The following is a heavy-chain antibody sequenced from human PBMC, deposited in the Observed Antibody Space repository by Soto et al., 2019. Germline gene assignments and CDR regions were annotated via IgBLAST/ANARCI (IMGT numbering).Heavy chain of an antibody. J-gene: IGHJ4*01. V-gene: IGHV4-30-2*01. CDR2: IYHSGHT. D-gene: IGHD5-12*01. CDR1: GDSISSGGHS. Sequence: QLQLQESGSGLVKPSQTLSLTCAVSGDSISSGGHSWNWLLQPPGKGLEWIGYIYHSGHTYFNPTLKSRVTMAVDTSKIPISLTLSSVTAADTAIYYCARDRYGYDSGYFDSWGPGTLVTVSA. CDR3: ARDRYGYDSGYFDS.